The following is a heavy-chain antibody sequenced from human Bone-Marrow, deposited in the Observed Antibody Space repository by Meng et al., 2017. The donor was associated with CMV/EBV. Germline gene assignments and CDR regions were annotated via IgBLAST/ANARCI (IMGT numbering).Heavy chain of an antibody. CDR1: GFTFSSYS. D-gene: IGHD2-8*01. J-gene: IGHJ3*02. CDR3: AVWYDGDAFDI. Sequence: GGSLRLSCAASGFTFSSYSMNWVRQAPGKGLEWVSSISSSSSYIYYADSVKGRFTISRDNAKNSLYLQMNSLRAEDTAVYYCAVWYDGDAFDIWGQGKMVPVSS. CDR2: ISSSSSYI. V-gene: IGHV3-21*01.